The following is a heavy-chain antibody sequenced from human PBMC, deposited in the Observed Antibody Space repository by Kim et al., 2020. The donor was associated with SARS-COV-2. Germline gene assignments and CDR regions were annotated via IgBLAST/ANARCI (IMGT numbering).Heavy chain of an antibody. CDR1: GVSFSGHF. V-gene: IGHV4-34*01. CDR2: INHSGST. J-gene: IGHJ5*02. Sequence: SETLSLTCAVYGVSFSGHFWSWIRQPSGKGLEWIGEINHSGSTNYNPSLKSRVTMSVDTSKHQFSLKLSSVTAADTAVYYCARGSDILTGYYRQDSWFDPWGQGTLVTVSS. CDR3: ARGSDILTGYYRQDSWFDP. D-gene: IGHD3-9*01.